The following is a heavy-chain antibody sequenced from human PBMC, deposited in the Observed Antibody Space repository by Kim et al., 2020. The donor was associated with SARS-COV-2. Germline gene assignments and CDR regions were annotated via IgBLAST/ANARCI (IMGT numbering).Heavy chain of an antibody. CDR2: IYYSGST. V-gene: IGHV4-59*08. CDR1: GGSISSYY. CDR3: ASLGYFDWSRAFDI. Sequence: SETLSLTCTVSGGSISSYYWSWIRQPPGKGLEWIGYIYYSGSTNYNPSLKSRVTISVDTSKNQFSLKLSSVTAADTAVYYCASLGYFDWSRAFDIWGQGTMVTVSS. J-gene: IGHJ3*02. D-gene: IGHD3-9*01.